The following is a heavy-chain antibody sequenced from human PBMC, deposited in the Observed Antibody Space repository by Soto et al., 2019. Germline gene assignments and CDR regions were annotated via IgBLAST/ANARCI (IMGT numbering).Heavy chain of an antibody. CDR1: GGSISSSSYY. V-gene: IGHV4-39*01. CDR2: IYYSGST. CDR3: MLGSGWKDFDY. Sequence: SGTLSLTCTVSGGSISSSSYYWGWIRQPPGKGLEWIGSIYYSGSTYYNPSLKSRVTISVNTSKNQFSMKLSSVTAADTAVYYCMLGSGWKDFDYWGQGTLVTVSS. D-gene: IGHD3-22*01. J-gene: IGHJ4*02.